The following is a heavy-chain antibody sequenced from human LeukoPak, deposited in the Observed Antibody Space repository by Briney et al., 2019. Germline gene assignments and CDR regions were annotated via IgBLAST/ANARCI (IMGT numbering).Heavy chain of an antibody. D-gene: IGHD6-25*01. CDR1: GYTFTSFF. CDR3: ARVGVTAATADY. J-gene: IGHJ4*02. Sequence: GASVKVSCRASGYTFTSFFMHWLRQAPRQGPEWMGIINPRGGSTDYSQKFQGRVTTTSDTSTSTVYLEVNDLTSEDTAVYFCARVGVTAATADYWGQGTLVAVSS. V-gene: IGHV1-46*01. CDR2: INPRGGST.